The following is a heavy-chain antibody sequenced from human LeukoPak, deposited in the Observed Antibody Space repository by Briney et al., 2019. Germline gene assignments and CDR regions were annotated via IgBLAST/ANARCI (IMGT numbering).Heavy chain of an antibody. J-gene: IGHJ4*02. CDR3: ARDPDPF. CDR2: IKEDGSEK. V-gene: IGHV3-7*01. CDR1: GFNFSSYW. Sequence: GGSLRLSCAASGFNFSSYWMSWVRQAPGKGLEWVANIKEDGSEKHHVDSVKGRFTISGDNAKNSLYLQMNSLRAEDTAVYYCARDPDPFWGQGTLVTVSS.